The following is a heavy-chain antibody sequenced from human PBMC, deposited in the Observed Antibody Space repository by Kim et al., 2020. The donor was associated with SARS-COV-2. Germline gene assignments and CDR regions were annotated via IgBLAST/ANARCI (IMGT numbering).Heavy chain of an antibody. D-gene: IGHD3-10*01. CDR3: ASGGLIYYYYAMDV. Sequence: GGSLRLSCAASGFTFSDYSMNWVRQAPGKGLEWVSSISSTSSHIYHAESVRGRFTISRDNAKNSLYLQMNSLRAEDTAVYYCASGGLIYYYYAMDVWGQG. V-gene: IGHV3-21*01. CDR2: ISSTSSHI. J-gene: IGHJ6*02. CDR1: GFTFSDYS.